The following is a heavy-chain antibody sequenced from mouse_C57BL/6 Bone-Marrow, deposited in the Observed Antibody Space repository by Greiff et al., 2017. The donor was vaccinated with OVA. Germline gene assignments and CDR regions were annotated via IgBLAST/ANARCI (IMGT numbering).Heavy chain of an antibody. Sequence: EVQLVESGGGLVQPKGSLKLSCAASGFSFNTYAMNWVRQAPGKGLEWVARIRSKSNNYATYYADSVKDRFTISRDDSESMLYLQMNNLKTEDTAMYYGVRAPYGSSYGDYWGQGTSVTVSS. CDR1: GFSFNTYA. CDR3: VRAPYGSSYGDY. D-gene: IGHD1-1*01. J-gene: IGHJ4*01. CDR2: IRSKSNNYAT. V-gene: IGHV10-1*01.